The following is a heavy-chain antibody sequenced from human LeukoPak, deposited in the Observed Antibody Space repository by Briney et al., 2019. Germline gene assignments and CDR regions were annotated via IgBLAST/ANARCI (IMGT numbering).Heavy chain of an antibody. D-gene: IGHD2-15*01. Sequence: GGSLRLSCAASGFTVSSNYMSWVRQAPGKGLEWVSVIYSGGSTYYADSVKGRFTISRDNSKNTLYLQMNSLRAEDTAVYYCAREKVVVVAATHDYYCYGMDVWGQGTTVTVSS. CDR2: IYSGGST. CDR3: AREKVVVVAATHDYYCYGMDV. V-gene: IGHV3-66*01. J-gene: IGHJ6*02. CDR1: GFTVSSNY.